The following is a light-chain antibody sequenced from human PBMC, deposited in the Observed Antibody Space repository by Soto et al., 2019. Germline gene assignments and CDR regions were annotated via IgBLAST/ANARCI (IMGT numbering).Light chain of an antibody. Sequence: QSALTQPASVSGSPGQSITISCTGTNSDVGAYSYVSWYQQYPGKAPKLLIYGVGARPSGISDRFSGSKSGNTASLTISGLQAEDEADYHCSSYTAFTTYVFGSGTKVTVL. CDR3: SSYTAFTTYV. CDR1: NSDVGAYSY. V-gene: IGLV2-14*03. CDR2: GVG. J-gene: IGLJ1*01.